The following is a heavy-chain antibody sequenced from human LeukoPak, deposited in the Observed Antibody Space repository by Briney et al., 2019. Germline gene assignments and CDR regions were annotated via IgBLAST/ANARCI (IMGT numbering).Heavy chain of an antibody. D-gene: IGHD3-22*01. CDR3: AKASYSYDINGWVPFDY. J-gene: IGHJ4*02. V-gene: IGHV4-4*07. CDR2: IYTSGST. CDR1: GGSISSYY. Sequence: SETLSLTCTVSGGSISSYYWSWIRQPAGKGLEWIGRIYTSGSTNYNPSLKSRVTISGDTSKNQFSLRLSSVTAADTAVYYCAKASYSYDINGWVPFDYWGQGTLVTVSS.